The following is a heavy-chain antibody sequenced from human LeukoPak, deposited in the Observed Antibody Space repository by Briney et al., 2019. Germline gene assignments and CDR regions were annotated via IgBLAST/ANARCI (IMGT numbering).Heavy chain of an antibody. CDR1: GGSISSDH. D-gene: IGHD1-14*01. CDR2: ISYSGVT. CDR3: AKLSPGI. Sequence: SETLSLTCTVSGGSISSDHWSRIRQPPGKGLEWIGYISYSGVTNYNPSLKSRVTISVDMSKNQFSLRLSSVTAADTAIYYCAKLSPGIWGQGTLVTVSS. V-gene: IGHV4-59*08. J-gene: IGHJ4*02.